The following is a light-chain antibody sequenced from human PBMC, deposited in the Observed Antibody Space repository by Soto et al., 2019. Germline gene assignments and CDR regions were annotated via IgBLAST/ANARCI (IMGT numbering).Light chain of an antibody. Sequence: DIQMTQFPSTLSASVGDRVTITCRASQTINTWLAWYQQKPGKATKLLIYDASILEGGVPSRFSASGSGTEFTHTISSLQPDDLATYYCQQYISYPYTFGQGTKVEIK. CDR1: QTINTW. CDR3: QQYISYPYT. CDR2: DAS. V-gene: IGKV1-5*01. J-gene: IGKJ2*01.